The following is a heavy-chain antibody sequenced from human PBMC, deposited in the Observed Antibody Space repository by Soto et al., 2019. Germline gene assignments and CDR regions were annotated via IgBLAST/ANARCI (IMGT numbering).Heavy chain of an antibody. CDR2: SYYRSKWYN. D-gene: IGHD2-2*01. J-gene: IGHJ6*02. Sequence: HTLSLTRVIYRCSVPSNTRPWNWSRQCSSTGLDWLARSYYRSKWYNDYAVSVKSRITLKHDKSKNQFSLQLNSVNPEDTAVYYCARENYPLRYCSSTGRYVFYYYGMDVWGQGTTVTVYS. CDR3: ARENYPLRYCSSTGRYVFYYYGMDV. V-gene: IGHV6-1*01. CDR1: RCSVPSNTRP.